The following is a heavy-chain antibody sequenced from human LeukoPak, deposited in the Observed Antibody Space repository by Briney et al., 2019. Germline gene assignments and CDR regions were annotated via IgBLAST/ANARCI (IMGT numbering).Heavy chain of an antibody. Sequence: PGGSLRLSCAASGFTFSSYEMNWVRQAPGKGLEWGSYISSSSSTIYYADSVKGRFTISRDNAKNSLYLQMNSLRAEDTAVYYCARYSSSTSCYSYYDGMDVWGQGTTVTVSS. V-gene: IGHV3-48*03. D-gene: IGHD2-2*01. CDR2: ISSSSSTI. J-gene: IGHJ6*02. CDR1: GFTFSSYE. CDR3: ARYSSSTSCYSYYDGMDV.